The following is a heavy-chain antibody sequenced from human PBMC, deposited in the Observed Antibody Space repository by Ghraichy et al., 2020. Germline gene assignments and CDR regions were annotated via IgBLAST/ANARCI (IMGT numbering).Heavy chain of an antibody. CDR1: GFTFSSYA. D-gene: IGHD5-12*01. J-gene: IGHJ4*02. CDR3: AKEKGGYDYDYFDY. CDR2: ISGSGGST. V-gene: IGHV3-23*01. Sequence: GSLRLSCAASGFTFSSYAMSWVRQAPGKGLEWGSVISGSGGSTYYADSVKGRFTISRDNSKNTLYLQMNSLRAEDTAEYYCAKEKGGYDYDYFDYWGQGTLVTVSS.